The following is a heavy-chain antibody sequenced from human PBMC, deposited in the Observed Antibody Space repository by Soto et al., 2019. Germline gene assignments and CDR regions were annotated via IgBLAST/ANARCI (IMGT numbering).Heavy chain of an antibody. CDR3: ARETLRGGGLDP. D-gene: IGHD3-16*01. J-gene: IGHJ5*02. Sequence: QVQLVQSGAEVKKPGASVKVSCKASGYTFTSYDINWVRQATGQGLEWMGWMNPNSGNTGHAQKFQDRVTMTRNTSISTAYMELSSLRSEHTAVYYCARETLRGGGLDPWGQGTLVTVSS. V-gene: IGHV1-8*01. CDR2: MNPNSGNT. CDR1: GYTFTSYD.